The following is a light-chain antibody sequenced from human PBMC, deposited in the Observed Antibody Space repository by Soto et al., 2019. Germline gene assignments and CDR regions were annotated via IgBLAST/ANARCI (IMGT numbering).Light chain of an antibody. Sequence: IQLTQSPSFLSASVGNRVTITCRASQGISSYLAWYQQKPGKAPKLLIYAASTLQSGVPSRFSGSESGTEFTLTISSLQPEDFATYYCQQLNTYPLTFGGGTKVDIK. CDR1: QGISSY. J-gene: IGKJ4*01. V-gene: IGKV1-9*01. CDR2: AAS. CDR3: QQLNTYPLT.